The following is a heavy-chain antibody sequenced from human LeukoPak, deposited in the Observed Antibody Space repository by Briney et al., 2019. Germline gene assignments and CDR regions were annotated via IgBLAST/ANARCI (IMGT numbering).Heavy chain of an antibody. D-gene: IGHD3-22*01. CDR1: GYTFTSYG. Sequence: ASVKVSCKASGYTFTSYGISWVRQAPGQGLEWMGWISAYNGNTNYAQKLQGRVTMTTDTSTSTAYMELRSLRSDDTAVYYCAREQFVGNYYDSRKDLYAFDIWGQGTMVTVSS. CDR2: ISAYNGNT. CDR3: AREQFVGNYYDSRKDLYAFDI. J-gene: IGHJ3*02. V-gene: IGHV1-18*01.